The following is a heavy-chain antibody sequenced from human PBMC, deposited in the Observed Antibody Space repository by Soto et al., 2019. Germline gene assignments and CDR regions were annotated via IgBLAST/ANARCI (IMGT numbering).Heavy chain of an antibody. V-gene: IGHV3-30*18. D-gene: IGHD2-21*02. J-gene: IGHJ6*02. Sequence: QVQLVESGGGVVQPGRSLRLSCAASGFTFSSYGMHWVRQAPGKGLEWVAVISYDGSNKYYADSVKGRFTISRDNSKNTVXLQMNSLRAEDTAVYYCANTHDGDCYSCYYYGMDVWGQGTTVTVSS. CDR1: GFTFSSYG. CDR2: ISYDGSNK. CDR3: ANTHDGDCYSCYYYGMDV.